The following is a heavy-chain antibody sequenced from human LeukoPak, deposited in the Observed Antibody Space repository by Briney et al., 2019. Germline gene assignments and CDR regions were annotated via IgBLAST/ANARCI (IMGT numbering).Heavy chain of an antibody. CDR3: ARGIDSSGYYYRADWFDP. CDR1: GGSISSSSYY. J-gene: IGHJ5*02. CDR2: IYYSGST. D-gene: IGHD3-22*01. Sequence: SETLSLTCTVSGGSISSSSYYWGWIRQPPGKGLEWIGSIYYSGSTYYNPSLKSRVTISVDTSKNQFSLKLSSVTAANTAVYYCARGIDSSGYYYRADWFDPWGQGTLVTVSS. V-gene: IGHV4-39*07.